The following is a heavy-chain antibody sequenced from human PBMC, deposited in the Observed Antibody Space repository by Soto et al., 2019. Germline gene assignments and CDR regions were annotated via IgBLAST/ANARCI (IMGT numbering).Heavy chain of an antibody. D-gene: IGHD3-10*01. CDR1: GFTFSNYA. J-gene: IGHJ4*02. CDR3: AKDSRITMVRGVVIPPGY. V-gene: IGHV3-23*01. Sequence: GGSLRLSCAASGFTFSNYAMSWVRQAPGKGLEWVSDISGSGGSTYYADSVKGRFTISRDNSKNTLYLQMNSLRAEDTAVYYCAKDSRITMVRGVVIPPGYWGQGTLVTVSS. CDR2: ISGSGGST.